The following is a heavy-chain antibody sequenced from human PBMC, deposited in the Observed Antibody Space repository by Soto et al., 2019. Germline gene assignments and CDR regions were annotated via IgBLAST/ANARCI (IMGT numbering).Heavy chain of an antibody. CDR1: GGAISRGGYY. V-gene: IGHV4-31*01. D-gene: IGHD3-10*01. J-gene: IGHJ6*02. CDR3: ALESAAVRGFMPYYYGMDV. Sequence: QVQLQESGPGLVKPSQTLSLTCTVSGGAISRGGYYWSWIRQHPGKGLEWIGYIYYSGSTYYNPSLKSLVNISLHTAKNQFSMKLSSVTAADTAVYYCALESAAVRGFMPYYYGMDVWGHGTTVTVSS. CDR2: IYYSGST.